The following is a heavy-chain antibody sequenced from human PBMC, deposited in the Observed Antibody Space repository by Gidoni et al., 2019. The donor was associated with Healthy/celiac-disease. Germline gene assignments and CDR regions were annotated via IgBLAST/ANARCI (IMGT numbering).Heavy chain of an antibody. CDR3: ARAYCSRTSCANNYVDD. D-gene: IGHD2-2*01. V-gene: IGHV4-34*01. Sequence: QVQLQQWGAGLLKPSETLSLTCAFYDGSFSVYCWSWIRQPPGKGLEWMWEINHSGSTNYNPALKSRVTRSVDTFKNQCSLKLSSVTASDPAVYYCARAYCSRTSCANNYVDDWGQGTRVTVSS. CDR1: DGSFSVYC. CDR2: INHSGST. J-gene: IGHJ4*02.